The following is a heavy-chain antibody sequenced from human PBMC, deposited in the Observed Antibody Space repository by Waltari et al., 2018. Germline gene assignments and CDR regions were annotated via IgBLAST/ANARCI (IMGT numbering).Heavy chain of an antibody. Sequence: EVQLVESGGGLVKPGGSLRLSCAASGITFGTYDMNWVRQAPGKGLEWVSSISGSGSHIYYAASVRGRFTISRDNAQSSLYLQMDTLRAEDTAVYYCASRSPPARYNAMDFWGQGTTVTVSS. J-gene: IGHJ6*02. CDR3: ASRSPPARYNAMDF. CDR1: GITFGTYD. V-gene: IGHV3-21*06. CDR2: ISGSGSHI. D-gene: IGHD2-2*01.